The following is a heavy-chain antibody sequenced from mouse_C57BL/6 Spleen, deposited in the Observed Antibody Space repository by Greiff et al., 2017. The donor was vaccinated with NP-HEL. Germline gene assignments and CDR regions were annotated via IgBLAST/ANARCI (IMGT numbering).Heavy chain of an antibody. CDR1: GYTFTSYW. D-gene: IGHD2-3*01. V-gene: IGHV1-7*01. CDR3: ARDLGSYDGYYGYFDV. J-gene: IGHJ1*03. CDR2: INPSSGYT. Sequence: QVQLQQSGAELAKPGASVKLSCKASGYTFTSYWMHWVKQRPGQGLAWIGYINPSSGYTKSHQKFKDKATLTADKSSSTAYMQLSSLTYEDSAVYYCARDLGSYDGYYGYFDVWGTGTTVTVSS.